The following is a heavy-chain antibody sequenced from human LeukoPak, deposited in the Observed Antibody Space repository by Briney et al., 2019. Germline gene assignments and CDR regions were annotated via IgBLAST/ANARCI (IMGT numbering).Heavy chain of an antibody. D-gene: IGHD3-9*01. J-gene: IGHJ6*02. Sequence: GGSLRLSCAASGFTYSSYSMSWVRQAPGKGLEWVSFISRDGGTIDYADSVKGRFTISRDNAKNSLYLQMNTLRVEDTAVYYCARDLMDYDVSTGLHHYYMDVWGQGTTVTVSS. V-gene: IGHV3-48*04. CDR2: ISRDGGTI. CDR3: ARDLMDYDVSTGLHHYYMDV. CDR1: GFTYSSYS.